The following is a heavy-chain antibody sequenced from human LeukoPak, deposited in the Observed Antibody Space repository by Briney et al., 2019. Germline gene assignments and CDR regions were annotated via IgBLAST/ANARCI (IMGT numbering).Heavy chain of an antibody. CDR2: INPSGGST. Sequence: ASVEVSCKASGYTFTSYYMHWVRQAPGQGLEWMGIINPSGGSTSYAQKFQGRVTMTRDTSTSTVYMELSSLRSEDTAVYYCARDRQRGVIQYYFDYWGQGTLVTVSS. D-gene: IGHD5-18*01. CDR1: GYTFTSYY. J-gene: IGHJ4*02. V-gene: IGHV1-46*01. CDR3: ARDRQRGVIQYYFDY.